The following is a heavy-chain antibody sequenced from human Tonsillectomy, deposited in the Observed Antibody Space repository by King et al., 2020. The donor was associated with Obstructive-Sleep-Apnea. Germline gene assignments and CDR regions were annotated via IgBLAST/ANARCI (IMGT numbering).Heavy chain of an antibody. J-gene: IGHJ4*02. V-gene: IGHV4-31*03. CDR3: ARGWYEVVPAY. Sequence: VQLQESGPGLVKPSQTLSLTCTVSGGSISSGGYYWSWIRQHPGKGLEWIGYIYYSGSTYYHPSLNSRGTISVDTSKNQFSLKLSSVTAADTAVYYCARGWYEVVPAYWGQGTLVTVSS. CDR1: GGSISSGGYY. D-gene: IGHD2-2*01. CDR2: IYYSGST.